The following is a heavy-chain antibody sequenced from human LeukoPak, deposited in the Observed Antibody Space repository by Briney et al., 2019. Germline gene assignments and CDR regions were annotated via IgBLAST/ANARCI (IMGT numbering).Heavy chain of an antibody. V-gene: IGHV4-4*07. J-gene: IGHJ6*03. CDR1: GDSINNYY. CDR3: ARAGSDSYFYYLDG. CDR2: IHARGGT. Sequence: SETLTLTCGLSGDSINNYYGRWARQPAGKGLECIGRIHARGGTNYNPSLKSRVTMSIDTSKNQFSLTLNSVTAADTAVYFCARAGSDSYFYYLDGWGKGTTVAVSS.